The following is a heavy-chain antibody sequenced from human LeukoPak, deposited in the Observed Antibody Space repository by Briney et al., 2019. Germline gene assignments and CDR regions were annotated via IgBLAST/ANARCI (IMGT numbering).Heavy chain of an antibody. CDR1: RFSFDFYY. V-gene: IGHV3-11*04. CDR3: ARELAA. Sequence: GGSLRLSCAASRFSFDFYYTTWIRQAPGKGLEWLAHISSSGTTIDYADSVKGRFTISRDNSKNTLYLQMNSLRDEDTAVYYCARELAAWGQGTLVTVSS. D-gene: IGHD6-13*01. CDR2: ISSSGTTI. J-gene: IGHJ4*02.